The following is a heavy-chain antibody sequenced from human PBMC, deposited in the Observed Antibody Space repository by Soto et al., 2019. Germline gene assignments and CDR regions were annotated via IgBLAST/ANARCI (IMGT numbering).Heavy chain of an antibody. Sequence: EVQLLESGGGLVQPGGSLRLSCAASGFTFSTYTMSWVRQAPGKGLEWVSAISTSGDSTYYADSVKGRFTISRDNSKNTLYLQMNSLRAEDTAVYSCAKDPGEKYYRWFDPWGQGTLVTVSS. D-gene: IGHD3-16*01. CDR1: GFTFSTYT. CDR3: AKDPGEKYYRWFDP. CDR2: ISTSGDST. V-gene: IGHV3-23*01. J-gene: IGHJ5*02.